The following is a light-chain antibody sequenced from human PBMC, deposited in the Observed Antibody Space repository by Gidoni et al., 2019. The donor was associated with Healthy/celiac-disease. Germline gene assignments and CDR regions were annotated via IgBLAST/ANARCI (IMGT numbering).Light chain of an antibody. CDR2: AAS. V-gene: IGKV1-39*01. J-gene: IGKJ2*01. Sequence: DIQMTQSPSSLSASVGDRVTITCRASQSISSYLNWYQQKPGKAPKLLTYAASSLQRGFPSRFSGSGSGTDFTLTISMLQPEDFATYYCQQSYSTPYTFGQGTKLEIK. CDR3: QQSYSTPYT. CDR1: QSISSY.